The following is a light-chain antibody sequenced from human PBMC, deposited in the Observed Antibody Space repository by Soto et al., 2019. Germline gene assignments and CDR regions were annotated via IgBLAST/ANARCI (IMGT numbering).Light chain of an antibody. CDR1: QSISSW. V-gene: IGKV1-12*01. CDR3: QQANSFPIT. CDR2: AAS. J-gene: IGKJ5*01. Sequence: DIRMTQSPSTLSSSVGDRFTITCGASQSISSWLAWYQQKPGKAPKLLIYAASSLQSGVPSRFSGSGSGTDFTLTISSLQPEDFATYYCQQANSFPITFGQGTRLEI.